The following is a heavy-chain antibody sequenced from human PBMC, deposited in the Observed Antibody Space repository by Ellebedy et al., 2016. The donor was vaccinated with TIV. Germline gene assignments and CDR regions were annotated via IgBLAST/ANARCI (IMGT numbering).Heavy chain of an antibody. CDR1: GYSFSSYY. V-gene: IGHV1-46*01. CDR3: ARERGITGNRLDY. D-gene: IGHD1-20*01. CDR2: INPNDDTK. Sequence: AASVKVSCKASGYSFSSYYMHWVRQAPGQGLEWMGIINPNDDTKYYTQNFQGRVTVTRDTSTSTVYMELRSLRSEDTAVYYCARERGITGNRLDYWGQGTLVTVSS. J-gene: IGHJ4*02.